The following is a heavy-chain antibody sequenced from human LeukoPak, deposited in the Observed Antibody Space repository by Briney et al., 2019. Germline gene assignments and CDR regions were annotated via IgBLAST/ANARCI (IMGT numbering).Heavy chain of an antibody. V-gene: IGHV4-39*01. CDR3: QSRFLEWLLDY. CDR2: IYYGGYT. D-gene: IGHD3-3*01. CDR1: GGSISSNNYY. J-gene: IGHJ4*02. Sequence: SETLSLTCTASGGSISSNNYYWGWIRQPPGKGLEWIGSIYYGGYTYYNPSLKSRVTISVDTSKNQFSLKLSSVTAADTAIYYCQSRFLEWLLDYWGQGTLVTVSS.